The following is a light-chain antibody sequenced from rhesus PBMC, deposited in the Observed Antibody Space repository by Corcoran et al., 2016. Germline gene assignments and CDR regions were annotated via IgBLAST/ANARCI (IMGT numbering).Light chain of an antibody. CDR1: SSDIGGYNY. CDR3: CSYAGNYSFF. CDR2: EVN. V-gene: IGLV2-32*01. J-gene: IGLJ1*01. Sequence: QAALTQPRSVSGSPGQSVTISCTGSSSDIGGYNYVSWYQQRPGTAPKVMIYEVNKRPSGVSDRFSGSKSANTASLTISGLQAEDEADYYCCSYAGNYSFFFGTGTRLTVL.